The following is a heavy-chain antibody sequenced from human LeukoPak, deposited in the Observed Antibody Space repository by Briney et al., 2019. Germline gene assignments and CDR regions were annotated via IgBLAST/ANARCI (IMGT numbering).Heavy chain of an antibody. V-gene: IGHV4-39*01. CDR2: IYYSGTT. CDR1: GDSMSSSSYY. J-gene: IGHJ6*04. D-gene: IGHD3-3*01. Sequence: SETLSLTCSVSGDSMSSSSYYCGWIRQPPGKGLEWIGSIYYSGTTHYNASLKSRVIISLDRSRTQFSLQVNSVTAADTAVYYCARHAVADSVTVFGVSPDVWGKGTTVTLFS. CDR3: ARHAVADSVTVFGVSPDV.